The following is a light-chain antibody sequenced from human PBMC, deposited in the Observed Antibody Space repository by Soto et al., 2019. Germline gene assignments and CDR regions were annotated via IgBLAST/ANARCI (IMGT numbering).Light chain of an antibody. J-gene: IGLJ1*01. CDR2: EVS. CDR1: NSEKNGNNN. CDR3: SSYAGSNNYV. Sequence: QSALTQPPSASGSPGQSATMSCTGTNSEKNGNNNVYWYQQHPDKTPKLIIYEVSKRPSGVTDRYPGSKSVNTAYLPDSGLQAEDVSDYYYSSYAGSNNYVFGIGTMVTDL. V-gene: IGLV2-8*01.